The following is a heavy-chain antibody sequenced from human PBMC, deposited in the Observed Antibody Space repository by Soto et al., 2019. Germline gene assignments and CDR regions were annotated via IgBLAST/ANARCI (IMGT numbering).Heavy chain of an antibody. D-gene: IGHD2-2*01. CDR2: IWYDGSNK. Sequence: GGSLRLSCAASGFTFSSYGMHWVRQAPGKGLEWVAVIWYDGSNKYYADSVKGRFTISRDNSKNTLYLQMNSLRAEDTAVYYCAREGGDIVVVPALDYWGQGTLVTVSS. CDR3: AREGGDIVVVPALDY. V-gene: IGHV3-33*01. J-gene: IGHJ4*02. CDR1: GFTFSSYG.